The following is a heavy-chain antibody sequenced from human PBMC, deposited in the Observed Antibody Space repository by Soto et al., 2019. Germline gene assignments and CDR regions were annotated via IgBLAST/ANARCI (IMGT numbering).Heavy chain of an antibody. J-gene: IGHJ4*02. V-gene: IGHV1-3*01. CDR3: AREIFTISTYCWDC. CDR2: INVGSGLT. D-gene: IGHD3-9*01. Sequence: GASVKVSCKASGYTFTTYAIHWVRQAPGQRLEWMGWINVGSGLTKYSQKFQGRVTITRDTSASTADMELSSLRSEDTAVYYCAREIFTISTYCWDCWGQGTLVTVSS. CDR1: GYTFTTYA.